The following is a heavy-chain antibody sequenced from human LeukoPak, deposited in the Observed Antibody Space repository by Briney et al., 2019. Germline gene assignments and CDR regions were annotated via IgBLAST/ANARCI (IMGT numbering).Heavy chain of an antibody. CDR1: GFTFSSYG. V-gene: IGHV3-30*02. D-gene: IGHD3-10*01. CDR3: AKDGRQRKTYFYGSGSANAFDI. Sequence: GGSLRLSCAGSGFTFSSYGMHWVRQAPGKGLEWVTFIRYDGNNKYYADSVKGRFTISRDDSKSTLYLQMNSLRAEDTAIYYCAKDGRQRKTYFYGSGSANAFDIWGQGTMVTVSS. J-gene: IGHJ3*02. CDR2: IRYDGNNK.